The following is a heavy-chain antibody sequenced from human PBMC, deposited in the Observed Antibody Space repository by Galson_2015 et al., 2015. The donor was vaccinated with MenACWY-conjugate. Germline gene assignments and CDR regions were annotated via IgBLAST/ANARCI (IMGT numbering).Heavy chain of an antibody. J-gene: IGHJ4*02. D-gene: IGHD1-26*01. CDR1: GFTFSTYW. CDR2: INSDGRST. Sequence: SLRLSCAASGFTFSTYWMHWVRQAPGKGLVRVSRINSDGRSTSYADSVKGRFTISRDNAKNTLYLQMNSLRAEDTAVYYCARLGGNYRTTSHFDYWGQGTLVTVSS. CDR3: ARLGGNYRTTSHFDY. V-gene: IGHV3-74*01.